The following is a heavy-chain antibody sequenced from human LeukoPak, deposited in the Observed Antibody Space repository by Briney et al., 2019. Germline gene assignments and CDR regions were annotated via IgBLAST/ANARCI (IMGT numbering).Heavy chain of an antibody. CDR1: GFSVSKNY. V-gene: IGHV3-66*01. D-gene: IGHD5-12*01. CDR2: IYSGGNT. Sequence: PGGSLRLSCAASGFSVSKNYMSWVRQAPGKGLERISLIYSGGNTYYADSVKGRFSISRDNPRNSLYLQMYSLRAEDTAVYYCARDSGYSGFALDLWGQGSLVTVFS. CDR3: ARDSGYSGFALDL. J-gene: IGHJ5*02.